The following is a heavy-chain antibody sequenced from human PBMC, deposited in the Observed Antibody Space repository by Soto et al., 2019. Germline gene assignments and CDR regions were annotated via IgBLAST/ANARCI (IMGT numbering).Heavy chain of an antibody. CDR1: GYTFTGYY. Sequence: GASVKVSCKASGYTFTGYYMHWVRQAPGQGLEWMGWINPNSGGTNYAQKFQGWVTMTRDTSISTAYMELSRLRSDDTAVYYCARDIAVAGTGYYYGMDVWGQGTTVTVSS. D-gene: IGHD6-19*01. CDR3: ARDIAVAGTGYYYGMDV. V-gene: IGHV1-2*04. CDR2: INPNSGGT. J-gene: IGHJ6*02.